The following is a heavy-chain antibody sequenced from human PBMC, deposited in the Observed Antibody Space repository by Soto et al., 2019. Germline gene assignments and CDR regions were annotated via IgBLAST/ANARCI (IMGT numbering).Heavy chain of an antibody. V-gene: IGHV3-23*01. Sequence: GGSLRLSCAASGFTFSSYAMSWVRQAPGKGLEWVSSISGSGGGTYYADSVKGRFTFSRDNSKNTLYLQMNSLRAEDTAVYYCAREIGNWFDPWGQGTLVTVSS. CDR1: GFTFSSYA. J-gene: IGHJ5*02. CDR3: AREIGNWFDP. CDR2: ISGSGGGT.